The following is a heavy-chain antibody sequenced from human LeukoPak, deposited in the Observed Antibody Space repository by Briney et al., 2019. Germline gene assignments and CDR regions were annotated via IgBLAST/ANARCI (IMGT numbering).Heavy chain of an antibody. Sequence: GGSLRLSCAASGFTFSSYSMNWVRQAPGKWLEWVSSISSSSSYIYYADSVKGRFTISRDNSKNTLYLQMNSLRAEDTAVYYCARDLTSNIVVVVAAIMGYWGQGTLVTVSS. D-gene: IGHD2-15*01. CDR2: ISSSSSYI. CDR1: GFTFSSYS. CDR3: ARDLTSNIVVVVAAIMGY. V-gene: IGHV3-21*01. J-gene: IGHJ4*02.